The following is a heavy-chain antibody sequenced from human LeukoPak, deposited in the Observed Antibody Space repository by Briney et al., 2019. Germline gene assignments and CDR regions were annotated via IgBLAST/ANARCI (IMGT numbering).Heavy chain of an antibody. CDR3: AKDQRGYCSGGTCSFDY. D-gene: IGHD2-15*01. J-gene: IGHJ4*02. V-gene: IGHV3-23*01. CDR2: ISGSGGST. Sequence: GGSLRLSCAASGFTFSSYAMSWVRQAPGKGLEWVSAISGSGGSTYYADSVKGRSTISRDNSKNTLYLQMNSLRAEDTAVYYCAKDQRGYCSGGTCSFDYWGQGTLVTVSS. CDR1: GFTFSSYA.